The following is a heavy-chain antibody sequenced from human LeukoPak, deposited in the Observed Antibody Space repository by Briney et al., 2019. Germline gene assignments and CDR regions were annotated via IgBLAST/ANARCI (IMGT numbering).Heavy chain of an antibody. CDR2: ISSSSSYI. Sequence: PGGSLRPSCAASGFTFSSYSMNWVRQAPGKGLEWVSSISSSSSYIYYADSVKGRFTISRDNAKNSLYLQVNSLRAEDTAVYYCARDRATVTTNPRGVEDYWGQGTLVTVSS. CDR1: GFTFSSYS. J-gene: IGHJ4*02. D-gene: IGHD4-17*01. CDR3: ARDRATVTTNPRGVEDY. V-gene: IGHV3-21*01.